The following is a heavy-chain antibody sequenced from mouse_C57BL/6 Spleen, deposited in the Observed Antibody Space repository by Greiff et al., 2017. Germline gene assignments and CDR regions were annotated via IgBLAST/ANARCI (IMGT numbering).Heavy chain of an antibody. V-gene: IGHV1-82*01. Sequence: VKLMESGPELVKPGASVKISCKASGYAFSSSWMNWVKQRPGKGLEWIGRIYPGDGDTNYNGKFKGKATLTADKSSSTAYMQLSSLTSEDSAVYFCARYPFLYYGSSHWYFDVWGTGTTVTVSS. J-gene: IGHJ1*03. D-gene: IGHD1-1*01. CDR3: ARYPFLYYGSSHWYFDV. CDR1: GYAFSSSW. CDR2: IYPGDGDT.